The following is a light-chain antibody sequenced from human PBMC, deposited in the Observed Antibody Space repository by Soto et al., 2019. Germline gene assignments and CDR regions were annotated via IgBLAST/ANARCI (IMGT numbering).Light chain of an antibody. Sequence: QSVLTQPPSASGTPGLRVTISCSGSSSNIGSNYVSWHQQFPGTAPKLLIHRNNQRPSGVPDRFSGSKSGTSASLAISGLRSEDEADYYCAVWDDSLSGRVFGGGTQLTVL. CDR3: AVWDDSLSGRV. CDR2: RNN. J-gene: IGLJ3*02. CDR1: SSNIGSNY. V-gene: IGLV1-47*01.